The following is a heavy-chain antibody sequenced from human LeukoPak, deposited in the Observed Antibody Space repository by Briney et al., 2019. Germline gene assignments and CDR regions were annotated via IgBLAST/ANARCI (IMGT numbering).Heavy chain of an antibody. CDR2: IYHSGST. D-gene: IGHD3-22*01. Sequence: SETLSLTCTVSGYSISSGYYWGWIRQPPGKGLEWIGSIYHSGSTYYNPSLKSRVTISVDTSKNQFSLKLSSVTAADTAVYYCARDMGGDDYYDSSGYYDYWGQGTLVTVSS. CDR1: GYSISSGYY. V-gene: IGHV4-38-2*02. CDR3: ARDMGGDDYYDSSGYYDY. J-gene: IGHJ4*02.